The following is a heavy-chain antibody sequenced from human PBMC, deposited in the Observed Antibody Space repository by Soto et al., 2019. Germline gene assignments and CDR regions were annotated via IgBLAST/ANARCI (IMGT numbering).Heavy chain of an antibody. D-gene: IGHD3-22*01. CDR3: ARDLTYYYDSSGYRSHIYYYYGMDV. J-gene: IGHJ6*02. CDR2: IIPILGIA. CDR1: GGTFSSYT. Sequence: QVQLVQSGAEVKKPGSSVKVSCKASGGTFSSYTISWVRQAPGQGLEWMGRIIPILGIANYAQKFQGRVTITADKSTSTAYMELSSLRSEDTAVYYCARDLTYYYDSSGYRSHIYYYYGMDVWGQGTTVTVSS. V-gene: IGHV1-69*08.